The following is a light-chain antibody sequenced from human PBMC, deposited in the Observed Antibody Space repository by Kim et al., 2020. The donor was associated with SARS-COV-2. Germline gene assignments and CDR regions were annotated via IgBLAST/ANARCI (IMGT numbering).Light chain of an antibody. V-gene: IGKV3-20*01. J-gene: IGKJ2*03. CDR2: GAS. Sequence: GTLSLSPGERATLSCRASQSVSSSYLAWYQQKPGQAPRLLIYGASSRATGIPDRFSGSGSGTDFTLTISRLEPEDFAVYYCQQGESFGQGTKLEI. CDR3: QQGES. CDR1: QSVSSSY.